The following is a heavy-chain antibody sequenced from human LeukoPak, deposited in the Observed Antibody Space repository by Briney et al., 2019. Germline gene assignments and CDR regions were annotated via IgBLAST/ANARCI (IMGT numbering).Heavy chain of an antibody. CDR2: IKQDGSEK. D-gene: IGHD3-22*01. CDR3: ARLYYYDSSGYYYLGYFDY. J-gene: IGHJ4*02. CDR1: GFTFSSYW. V-gene: IGHV3-7*01. Sequence: GRSLRLSCAASGFTFSSYWMSWVRQAPGKGLEWVANIKQDGSEKYYVDSVKGRFTISRDNAKNSMYLQMNSLRAEDTAVYYCARLYYYDSSGYYYLGYFDYWGQGTLVTVSS.